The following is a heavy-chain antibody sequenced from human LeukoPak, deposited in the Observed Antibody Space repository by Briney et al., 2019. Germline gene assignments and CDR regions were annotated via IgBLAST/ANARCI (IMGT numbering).Heavy chain of an antibody. CDR2: MNPNSGNT. CDR3: ARGRYYYDSRSVYSPFDH. V-gene: IGHV1-8*01. D-gene: IGHD3-10*01. Sequence: GASVKVSCKASGYTFSSYDINWVRQATGQGLEWMGWMNPNSGNTGSAQKFQGRVTMTRNTSISTAYMELSSLRSEDTAFYYCARGRYYYDSRSVYSPFDHWGQGALVTVSS. J-gene: IGHJ4*02. CDR1: GYTFSSYD.